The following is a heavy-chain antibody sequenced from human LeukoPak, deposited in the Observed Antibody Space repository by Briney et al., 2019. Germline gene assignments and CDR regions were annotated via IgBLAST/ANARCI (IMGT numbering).Heavy chain of an antibody. J-gene: IGHJ5*02. CDR3: ARVVRGAVTSNCFDP. V-gene: IGHV4-59*01. Sequence: SETLSLTCTVSGGSINDYYWTWIRQAPGKGLEWIGYISNSGSTDYNPSLKSRVTMSVDTSNNEFSLRLTSVTAADTAMYYCARVVRGAVTSNCFDPWGQGTLVTVSS. CDR2: ISNSGST. CDR1: GGSINDYY. D-gene: IGHD4-17*01.